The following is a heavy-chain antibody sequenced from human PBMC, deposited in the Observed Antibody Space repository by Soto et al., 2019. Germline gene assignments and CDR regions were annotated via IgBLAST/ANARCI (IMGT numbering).Heavy chain of an antibody. V-gene: IGHV3-15*01. J-gene: IGHJ3*02. D-gene: IGHD6-13*01. CDR1: GFTFSNAW. Sequence: EVQLVESGGGLVKPGGSLRLSCAASGFTFSNAWMSWVRQAPGKGLEWVGRIKSKTDGGTTDYAAPVKGRFTISRDNSKNTLYLQMNSLKTEDTAVYYCTTDVDYYSSSWYRVNPDAFDIWGQGTMVTVSS. CDR2: IKSKTDGGTT. CDR3: TTDVDYYSSSWYRVNPDAFDI.